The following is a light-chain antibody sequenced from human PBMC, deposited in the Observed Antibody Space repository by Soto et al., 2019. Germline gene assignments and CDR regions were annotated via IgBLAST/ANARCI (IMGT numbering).Light chain of an antibody. CDR3: QQRSDWPLT. Sequence: EIVLTQSPGTLSLSPGERATLSCRASQSIRSHYLAWYQQKPGQAPRLLISGAHNRAPGIPDRFSGSESGTDFTLRISRLEPEDFAGYYCQQRSDWPLTFGGGTKVDI. CDR2: GAH. V-gene: IGKV3D-20*02. CDR1: QSIRSHY. J-gene: IGKJ4*01.